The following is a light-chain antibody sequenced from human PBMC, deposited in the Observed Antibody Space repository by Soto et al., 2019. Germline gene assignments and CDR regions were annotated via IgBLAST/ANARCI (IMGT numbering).Light chain of an antibody. CDR3: PQANSCPWT. CDR2: AAS. J-gene: IGKJ1*01. Sequence: DIQMTQSPSSVFVSVGDRVTITCRSSQGISNWLSWYQQTPGKAPKLLIYAASSLQSGVPSRFSGSGSWTAYTLNICCLQTEDFATYYCPQANSCPWTFGQGNKVEIK. V-gene: IGKV1-12*01. CDR1: QGISNW.